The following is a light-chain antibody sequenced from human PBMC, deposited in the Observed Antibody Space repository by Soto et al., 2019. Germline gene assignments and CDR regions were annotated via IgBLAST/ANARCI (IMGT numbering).Light chain of an antibody. V-gene: IGKV4-1*01. J-gene: IGKJ4*01. Sequence: DIVMTQSPDSLAVSLGERATINCKSSQSVLSSSNNKNYLSWHQQKPGQPPRLLIYWASTRESGVPDRFSGSGSGTDFTLTISSLQAEDVAVYYCQQYYSAPLTFGGGTKVDIK. CDR1: QSVLSSSNNKNY. CDR3: QQYYSAPLT. CDR2: WAS.